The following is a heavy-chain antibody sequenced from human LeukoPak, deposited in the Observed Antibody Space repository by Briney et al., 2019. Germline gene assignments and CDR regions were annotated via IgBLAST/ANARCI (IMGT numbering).Heavy chain of an antibody. CDR2: ISGSDAGT. V-gene: IGHV3-23*01. D-gene: IGHD1-14*01. Sequence: GGSLRLSCAASGFTFNNYAMSWVRQAPGKGLEWVSAISGSDAGTYYADSVKGRFTISRDNSKNTLYLQMNSLRAEDTAVYYCARGVGTIDWGQGTLVTVSS. CDR3: ARGVGTID. CDR1: GFTFNNYA. J-gene: IGHJ4*02.